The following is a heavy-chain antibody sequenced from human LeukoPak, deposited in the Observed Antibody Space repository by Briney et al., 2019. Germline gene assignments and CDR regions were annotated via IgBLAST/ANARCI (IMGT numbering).Heavy chain of an antibody. J-gene: IGHJ4*02. D-gene: IGHD3-22*01. Sequence: SETLSLTCTVAGGAISSYYWSWIRQPPGKGLEWTGYIYYSGSSNYHPSLESRVTISVDTSKNQFSLKLSSVIAADTAVYYCARHVYDSSGYLLYWGQGTLVTASS. CDR1: GGAISSYY. V-gene: IGHV4-59*08. CDR2: IYYSGSS. CDR3: ARHVYDSSGYLLY.